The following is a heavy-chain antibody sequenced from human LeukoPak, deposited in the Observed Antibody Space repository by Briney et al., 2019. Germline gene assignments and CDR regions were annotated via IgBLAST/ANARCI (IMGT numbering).Heavy chain of an antibody. CDR1: GYTFTSYG. CDR3: ARDGPAGGNYDILTGYFPWGGYYYGMDV. Sequence: GASMKVSCKASGYTFTSYGISWVRQARGQGLEWMGGISAYNGNTKYAQKLQGRVTMTTDTSTSTAYMELRSLRSDDTAVYYCARDGPAGGNYDILTGYFPWGGYYYGMDVWGQGTSVTVSS. D-gene: IGHD3-9*01. V-gene: IGHV1-18*01. CDR2: ISAYNGNT. J-gene: IGHJ6*02.